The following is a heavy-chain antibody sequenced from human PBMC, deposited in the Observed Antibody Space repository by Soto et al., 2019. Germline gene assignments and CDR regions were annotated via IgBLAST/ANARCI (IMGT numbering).Heavy chain of an antibody. CDR3: ARDFRSSVLEPYYFDY. CDR1: GYTFTSYY. Sequence: ASVKVSCKASGYTFTSYYMHWVRQAPGQGLEWMGIINPSGGSTSYAQKFQGRVTMTRDTSTSTVYMELSSLRSEDTAVYYCARDFRSSVLEPYYFDYWDQGTLVTVSS. CDR2: INPSGGST. V-gene: IGHV1-46*03. D-gene: IGHD6-25*01. J-gene: IGHJ4*02.